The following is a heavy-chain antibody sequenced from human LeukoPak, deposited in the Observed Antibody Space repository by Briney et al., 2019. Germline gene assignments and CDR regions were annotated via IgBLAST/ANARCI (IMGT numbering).Heavy chain of an antibody. V-gene: IGHV3-33*01. CDR1: GFTFSSYG. CDR2: IWYDGSNK. CDR3: ARDVGYYGSGTPYYYYGMDV. J-gene: IGHJ6*02. D-gene: IGHD3-10*01. Sequence: PGRSLRLSCAASGFTFSSYGMHWVRQAPGKGLEWVAVIWYDGSNKYYADSVKGRFTISRDNSKNTLYLQMNSLRAEDTAVYYCARDVGYYGSGTPYYYYGMDVWGQGTTVTVSS.